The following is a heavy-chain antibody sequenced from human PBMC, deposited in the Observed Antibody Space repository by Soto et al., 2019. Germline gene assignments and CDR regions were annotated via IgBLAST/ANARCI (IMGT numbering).Heavy chain of an antibody. V-gene: IGHV4-34*01. D-gene: IGHD3-10*01. J-gene: IGHJ6*02. CDR1: GGYFSGYY. Sequence: PSETLSLTCAVYGGYFSGYYWSWIRQPPGKGLEWIGEINHSGSTNYNPSLKSRVTISVDTSKNQLSLKLSSVTAADTAVYYCARGGSGALYYYYYGMDVWGQGTTVTVSS. CDR3: ARGGSGALYYYYYGMDV. CDR2: INHSGST.